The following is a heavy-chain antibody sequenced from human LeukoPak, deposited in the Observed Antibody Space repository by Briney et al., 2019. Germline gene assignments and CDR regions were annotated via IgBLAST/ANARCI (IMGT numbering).Heavy chain of an antibody. D-gene: IGHD3-10*01. CDR1: GGSISTCRNY. V-gene: IGHV4-39*01. Sequence: SETLSLTCTVAGGSISTCRNYWGWIRQPPGKGLEWIGNFCYSGNAYYNPSLKSRVTMSVDTSKKQFSLNLTSVTAADTAVYYCARLSPYLGSGSSAFPDDYWGQGTLVTVSS. CDR2: FCYSGNA. J-gene: IGHJ4*02. CDR3: ARLSPYLGSGSSAFPDDY.